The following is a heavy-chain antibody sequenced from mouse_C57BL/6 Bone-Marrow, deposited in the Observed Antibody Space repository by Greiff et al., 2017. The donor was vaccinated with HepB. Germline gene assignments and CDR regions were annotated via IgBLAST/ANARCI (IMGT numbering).Heavy chain of an antibody. V-gene: IGHV1-76*01. CDR2: IYPGSGNT. Sequence: LVESGAELVRPGASVKLSCKASGYTFTDYYINWVKQRPGQGLEWIARIYPGSGNTYYNEKFKGKATLTAEKSSSTAYMQLSSLTSEDSAVYFCARDLLSRFAYWGQGTLVTVSA. CDR3: ARDLLSRFAY. CDR1: GYTFTDYY. D-gene: IGHD1-1*01. J-gene: IGHJ3*01.